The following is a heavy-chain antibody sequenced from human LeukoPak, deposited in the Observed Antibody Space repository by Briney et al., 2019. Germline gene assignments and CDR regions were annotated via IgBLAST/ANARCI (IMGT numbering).Heavy chain of an antibody. V-gene: IGHV3-7*01. Sequence: GGSLRLSCAASGFTFSSYWMSWVRQAPGKGLEWVANIKQDESEKYYVDSVKGRFTISRDNAKNSLYLQMNSLRAEDTAVYYCARESERFLECFADYWGQGTLVTVSS. J-gene: IGHJ4*02. CDR2: IKQDESEK. D-gene: IGHD3-3*01. CDR3: ARESERFLECFADY. CDR1: GFTFSSYW.